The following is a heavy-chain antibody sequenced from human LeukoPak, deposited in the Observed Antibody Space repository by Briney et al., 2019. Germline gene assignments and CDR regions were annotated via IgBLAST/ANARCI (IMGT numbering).Heavy chain of an antibody. V-gene: IGHV3-66*01. J-gene: IGHJ5*02. Sequence: GGSLRLSCAASGFTVSSNYMSWVRQAPGKGLEWVSVIYSGGSTYYADSVKGRFTISRGNSKNTLYLQMNSLRAEDTAVYYCAKLQAYWFDPWGQGTLVTVSS. CDR2: IYSGGST. D-gene: IGHD1-26*01. CDR3: AKLQAYWFDP. CDR1: GFTVSSNY.